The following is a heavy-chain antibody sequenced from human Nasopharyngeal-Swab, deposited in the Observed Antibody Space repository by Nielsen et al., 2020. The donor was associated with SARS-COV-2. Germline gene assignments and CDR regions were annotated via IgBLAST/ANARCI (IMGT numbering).Heavy chain of an antibody. CDR3: AKGKGGSYFDAFDI. J-gene: IGHJ3*02. Sequence: GESLKISCAASGFTFSSYGMHWVRQAPGKGLEWVAVISYDGSNKYYADSVKGRFTISRDNSKNTLYLQMNSLRAEDTAVYYCAKGKGGSYFDAFDIWGQGTTVTVSS. D-gene: IGHD1-26*01. CDR1: GFTFSSYG. CDR2: ISYDGSNK. V-gene: IGHV3-30*18.